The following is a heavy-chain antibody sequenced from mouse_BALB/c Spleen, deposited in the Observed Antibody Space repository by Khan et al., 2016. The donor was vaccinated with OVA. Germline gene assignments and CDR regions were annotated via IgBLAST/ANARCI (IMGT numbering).Heavy chain of an antibody. CDR1: GYTFTSNT. J-gene: IGHJ4*01. Sequence: QVQLKQSGAELARPSASVSMSCKASGYTFTSNTMHWVKQRPGQGLEWIGYINPRSSYTNYNQKFKDQATLTADKSSSTAYMQLSSLTAEDSAVYYCARRTTGYAMDYWGQGTSGTVSS. V-gene: IGHV1-4*01. CDR3: ARRTTGYAMDY. D-gene: IGHD2-14*01. CDR2: INPRSSYT.